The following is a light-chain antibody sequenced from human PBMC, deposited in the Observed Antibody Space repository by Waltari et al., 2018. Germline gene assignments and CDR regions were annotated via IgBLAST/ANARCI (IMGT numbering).Light chain of an antibody. J-gene: IGKJ5*01. CDR3: QQLEDAPLT. CDR2: DSY. Sequence: DIQLTQSPSYLSASVGDKLIVTCQASQDITDLLNWYQQKPDRAPKLLIFDSYTLETGVPSRFSGSGSGTEFTFTISSLQPEDIATYYCQQLEDAPLTFGQGTRLDIK. CDR1: QDITDL. V-gene: IGKV1-33*01.